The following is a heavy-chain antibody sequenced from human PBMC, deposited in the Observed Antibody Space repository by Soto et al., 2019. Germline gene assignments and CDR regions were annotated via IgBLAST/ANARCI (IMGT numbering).Heavy chain of an antibody. CDR1: GFTFSSYA. J-gene: IGHJ5*02. V-gene: IGHV3-23*01. CDR3: AKSDSLTGYYRPYNWFDP. Sequence: GGSLRLSCAASGFTFSSYAMSWVRQAPGKGLEWVSAISGSGGSTYYADSVKGRLTISRDNSKNTLYLQMNSLRAEDTAVYYCAKSDSLTGYYRPYNWFDPWGQGTLVTVSS. CDR2: ISGSGGST. D-gene: IGHD3-9*01.